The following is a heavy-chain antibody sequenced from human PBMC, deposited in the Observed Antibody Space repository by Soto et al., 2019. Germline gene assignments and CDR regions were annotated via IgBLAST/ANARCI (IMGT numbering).Heavy chain of an antibody. V-gene: IGHV1-46*01. CDR3: ATEDLDYDFWSGYSGAPQYGMDV. Sequence: GQATKQGLEWMGIINPSGGSTSYAQKFQGRVTMTRDTSTSTVYMELSSLRSEDTAVYYCATEDLDYDFWSGYSGAPQYGMDVWGQGTTVTVSS. CDR2: INPSGGST. J-gene: IGHJ6*02. D-gene: IGHD3-3*01.